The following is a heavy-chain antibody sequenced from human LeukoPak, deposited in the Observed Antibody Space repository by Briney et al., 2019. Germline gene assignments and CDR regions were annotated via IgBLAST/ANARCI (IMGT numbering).Heavy chain of an antibody. V-gene: IGHV3-7*04. Sequence: PGGSLRLSCAASGFTSSTYSMTWVRQAPGKGLEWVANIKRDGSDKIHVDSVKGRFTISRDNAKNSLYLQMNSLRVEDSAVYFCARDGGYCDTTTCYDRLDYWGQGALVTVSS. CDR2: IKRDGSDK. J-gene: IGHJ4*02. D-gene: IGHD2-2*01. CDR3: ARDGGYCDTTTCYDRLDY. CDR1: GFTSSTYS.